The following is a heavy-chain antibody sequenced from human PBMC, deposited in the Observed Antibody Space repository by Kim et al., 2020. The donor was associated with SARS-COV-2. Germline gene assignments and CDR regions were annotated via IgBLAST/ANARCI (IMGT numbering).Heavy chain of an antibody. J-gene: IGHJ4*02. CDR2: ISGSGDST. D-gene: IGHD3-10*01. Sequence: GGSLRLSCAVSGFTFSSYAMSWVRQAPGKGLEWVSVISGSGDSTYYADSVKGRFTISRDNSKNTLYLQMNSLRAEDTAVYYCASTRGFGDLSLDYWGQGTLVTVSS. CDR3: ASTRGFGDLSLDY. V-gene: IGHV3-23*01. CDR1: GFTFSSYA.